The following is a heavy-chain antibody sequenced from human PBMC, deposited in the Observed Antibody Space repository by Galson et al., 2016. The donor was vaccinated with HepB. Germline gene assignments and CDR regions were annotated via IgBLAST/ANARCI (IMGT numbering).Heavy chain of an antibody. CDR1: GGTFNSYG. Sequence: SVKVSCKGSGGTFNSYGISWVRQAPGQGLEWMGRIIPMFGPPNYAQKLEGRVTITADKSTSTVCMELSSLRFEDTAIYYCARDRKVYSNYVDAFDLWGQGTMVTVSS. CDR2: IIPMFGPP. V-gene: IGHV1-69*06. CDR3: ARDRKVYSNYVDAFDL. J-gene: IGHJ3*01. D-gene: IGHD4-11*01.